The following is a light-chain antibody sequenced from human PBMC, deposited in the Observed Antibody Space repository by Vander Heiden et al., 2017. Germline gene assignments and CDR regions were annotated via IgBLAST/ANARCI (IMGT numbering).Light chain of an antibody. Sequence: DMVMTQSQFSLPVTPGEPASISCRSSQSLLHSNGYNYLDWYLQKPGQSPQLLIYLGSNRASGVPDRLSGSGSGTDFTLKISRVEAEDVGVYYCMQALQTPYTFGQGTKLEIK. CDR2: LGS. CDR3: MQALQTPYT. V-gene: IGKV2-28*01. J-gene: IGKJ2*01. CDR1: QSLLHSNGYNY.